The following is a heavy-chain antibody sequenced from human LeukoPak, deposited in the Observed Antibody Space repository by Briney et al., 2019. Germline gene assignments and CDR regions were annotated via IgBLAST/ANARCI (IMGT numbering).Heavy chain of an antibody. CDR3: VRGILGSEDV. V-gene: IGHV3-74*01. CDR2: INPDGSTT. D-gene: IGHD3-10*02. CDR1: GFSFSTSW. Sequence: GGSLRLSCAASGFSFSTSWMHWVRQAPGKGLVWVSHINPDGSTTNYADSVKGRFTISRDNTKNTLYLQMNSLRVEDTAVFYCVRGILGSEDVWGQGTTVTVSS. J-gene: IGHJ6*02.